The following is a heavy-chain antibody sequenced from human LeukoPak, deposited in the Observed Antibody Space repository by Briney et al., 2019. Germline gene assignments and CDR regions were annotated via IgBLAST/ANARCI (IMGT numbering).Heavy chain of an antibody. Sequence: SETLSLTCTVSGGSISSYYWSWIRQPPGKGLEWIGYIYYSGRTTYNPSLKSRVTVSVDTAKNQFSLKLSSVTAADTAVYYCARHQRGNSDAFNIWGQGTMVTVSS. J-gene: IGHJ3*02. V-gene: IGHV4-59*01. CDR3: ARHQRGNSDAFNI. D-gene: IGHD4-23*01. CDR1: GGSISSYY. CDR2: IYYSGRT.